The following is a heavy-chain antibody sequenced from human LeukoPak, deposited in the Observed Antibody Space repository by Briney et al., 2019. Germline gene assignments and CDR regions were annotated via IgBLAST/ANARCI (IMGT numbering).Heavy chain of an antibody. CDR1: GGTLNMCA. D-gene: IGHD3-9*01. CDR3: ARNPFYDILTGYGVDV. V-gene: IGHV1-69*04. CDR2: IIPILDIV. Sequence: SVKVSCKASGGTLNMCAISWVRQAPGQGLEWMGRIIPILDIVNYTQKFQGRVTITADRSTNTAYMELSSLRSEDTAVYFCARNPFYDILTGYGVDVWGQGTTVTVSS. J-gene: IGHJ6*02.